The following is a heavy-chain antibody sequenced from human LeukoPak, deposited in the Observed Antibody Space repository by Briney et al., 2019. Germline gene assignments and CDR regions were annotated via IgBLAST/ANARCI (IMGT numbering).Heavy chain of an antibody. V-gene: IGHV4-30-4*07. J-gene: IGHJ5*02. CDR2: IYYSGST. Sequence: SETLSLTCAVSGGSISSGGYSWSWIRQPPGKGLEWIGYIYYSGSTYYNPSLKSRVTISVDTSKNQFSLKLSSVTAADTAVYYCARGILHYDILTGYNWFDPWGQGTLVTVSS. CDR3: ARGILHYDILTGYNWFDP. CDR1: GGSISSGGYS. D-gene: IGHD3-9*01.